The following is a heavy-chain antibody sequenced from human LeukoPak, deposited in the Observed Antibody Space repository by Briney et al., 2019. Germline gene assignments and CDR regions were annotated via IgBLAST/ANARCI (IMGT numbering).Heavy chain of an antibody. D-gene: IGHD3-22*01. J-gene: IGHJ6*02. CDR2: ISYDGSNK. V-gene: IGHV3-30*18. CDR1: GFTFSSYG. Sequence: PGGSLRLSCAASGFTFSSYGMHWVRQAPGKGLEWVAVISYDGSNKYYADSVKGRFTISRDNSKNTLYLQMNSLRAEDTAVYYCAKDKRRYYYGSSGPLDVWGQGTTVTVSS. CDR3: AKDKRRYYYGSSGPLDV.